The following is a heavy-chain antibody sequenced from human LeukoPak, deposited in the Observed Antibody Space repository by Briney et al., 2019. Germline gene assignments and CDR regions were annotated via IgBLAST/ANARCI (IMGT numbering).Heavy chain of an antibody. V-gene: IGHV4-34*01. D-gene: IGHD6-6*01. Sequence: SVTLSLTCAVYGGSFSGYYWSWIRQPPGKGLEWIGEINHSGSTNYNPSLKSRVTISVDTSKNQFSLKLSSVTAADTAVYYCARRGAARAFDYWGQGTLVTVSS. CDR2: INHSGST. J-gene: IGHJ4*02. CDR3: ARRGAARAFDY. CDR1: GGSFSGYY.